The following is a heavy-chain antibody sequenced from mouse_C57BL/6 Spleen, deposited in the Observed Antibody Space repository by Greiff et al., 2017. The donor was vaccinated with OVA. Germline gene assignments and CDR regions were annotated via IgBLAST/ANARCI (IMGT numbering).Heavy chain of an antibody. Sequence: QVQLQQSGPELVKPGASVKISCKASGYAFSSSWMNWVKQRPGKGLEWIGRIYPGDGDTNYNGTFKGKATLTADKSSSTAYMQLSSLTSEDSAVYFCARFTTVVADAMDYWGQGTSVTVSS. CDR2: IYPGDGDT. D-gene: IGHD1-1*01. J-gene: IGHJ4*01. CDR3: ARFTTVVADAMDY. V-gene: IGHV1-82*01. CDR1: GYAFSSSW.